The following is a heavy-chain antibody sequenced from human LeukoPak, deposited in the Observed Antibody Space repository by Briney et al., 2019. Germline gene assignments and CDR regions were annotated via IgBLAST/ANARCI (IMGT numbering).Heavy chain of an antibody. CDR1: GFTFSSYG. D-gene: IGHD3-16*01. CDR2: IWYDGSNK. Sequence: GGSLRLSCAASGFTFSSYGMHWVRQAPGKGLEWVAVIWYDGSNKYYADSVKGRFTISRDNSKNTLYLQMNSLRAEDTAVYYWGGERLGGGGFDYWGQGTLVTVSS. J-gene: IGHJ4*02. V-gene: IGHV3-33*01. CDR3: GGERLGGGGFDY.